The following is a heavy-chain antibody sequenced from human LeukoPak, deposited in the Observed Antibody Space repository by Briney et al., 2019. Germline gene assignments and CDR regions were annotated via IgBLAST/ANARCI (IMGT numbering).Heavy chain of an antibody. J-gene: IGHJ4*02. V-gene: IGHV3-21*01. CDR3: VREGYSPRDGYNFNFDY. D-gene: IGHD5-24*01. CDR2: ISSGSTYI. CDR1: GFTLSSYS. Sequence: GGSLRLSCAASGFTLSSYSMNWVRQAPGKGLEWVSSISSGSTYIYYADSLKGRFTMSRDNAKNSLYLQMNSLRAEDTAVYHCVREGYSPRDGYNFNFDYWGQGTLVTVSS.